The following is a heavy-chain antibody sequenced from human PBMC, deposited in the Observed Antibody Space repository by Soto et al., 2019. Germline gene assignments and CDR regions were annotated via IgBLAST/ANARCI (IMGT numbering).Heavy chain of an antibody. J-gene: IGHJ5*02. CDR3: ARGEGDYVWGSYRTYNWFDP. CDR2: ISSSSSTI. V-gene: IGHV3-48*02. D-gene: IGHD3-16*02. CDR1: GFTFSSYS. Sequence: EVQLVESGGGLVQPGGSLRLSCAASGFTFSSYSMNWVRQAPEKGLEWVSYISSSSSTIYYADSVKGRFTISRDNATNSLYLQMNSLRDEDTAVYYCARGEGDYVWGSYRTYNWFDPWGQGTLVTVSS.